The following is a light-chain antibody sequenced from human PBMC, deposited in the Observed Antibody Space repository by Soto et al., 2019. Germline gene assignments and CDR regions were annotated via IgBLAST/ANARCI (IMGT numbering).Light chain of an antibody. CDR2: DTS. CDR3: QQYDNRLT. Sequence: IRMTQSPSSLSASTGDRVTITCQASQDIRNSLNWYQQEPGKAPKLLIYDTSNLETGVPSRFSGGGSGTDFTFTISDLRPEDIATYYCQQYDNRLTFGGGTKVDIK. V-gene: IGKV1-33*01. CDR1: QDIRNS. J-gene: IGKJ4*01.